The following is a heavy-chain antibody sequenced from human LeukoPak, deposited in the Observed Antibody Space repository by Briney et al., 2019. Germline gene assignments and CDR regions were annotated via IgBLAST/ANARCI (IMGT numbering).Heavy chain of an antibody. J-gene: IGHJ4*02. Sequence: SETLSLTCTVSGGSISSHYWSWIRQPPGKGLEWIGYIYYSGSTNYNPSLKSRVTISVDTSKNQFSLKLSSVTAADTAVYYRARVGDYFDYWGQGTLVTVSS. CDR1: GGSISSHY. CDR2: IYYSGST. CDR3: ARVGDYFDY. V-gene: IGHV4-59*11.